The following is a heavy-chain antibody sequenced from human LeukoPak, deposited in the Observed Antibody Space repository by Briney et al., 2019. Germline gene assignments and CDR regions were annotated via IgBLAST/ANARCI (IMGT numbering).Heavy chain of an antibody. D-gene: IGHD5/OR15-5a*01. J-gene: IGHJ6*03. CDR2: ISSSSSYI. CDR3: ARDPPLVSGPIYYYYYMDV. CDR1: GFTFSSYS. Sequence: GGSLRLSCAASGFTFSSYSMNWVRQAPGKGLEWVSSISSSSSYIYYADSVKGRLIISRDNAKNSLYLQMSSLRAEDSAIYYCARDPPLVSGPIYYYYYMDVWGKGTTVTVSS. V-gene: IGHV3-21*01.